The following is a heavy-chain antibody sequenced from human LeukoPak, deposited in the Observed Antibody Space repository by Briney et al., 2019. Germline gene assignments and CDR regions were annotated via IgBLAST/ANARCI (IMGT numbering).Heavy chain of an antibody. J-gene: IGHJ5*02. D-gene: IGHD3-22*01. CDR2: FDPEDGET. CDR3: ARLYYYDNSGYKYNWFDP. V-gene: IGHV1-24*01. CDR1: GYTLTELS. Sequence: GASVKVSCKVSGYTLTELSMHWVRQAPGKGLEWMGGFDPEDGETIYAQKFQGRVTMTEDTSTDTAYMELSSLRPDDTAVYYCARLYYYDNSGYKYNWFDPWGQGTLVTVSS.